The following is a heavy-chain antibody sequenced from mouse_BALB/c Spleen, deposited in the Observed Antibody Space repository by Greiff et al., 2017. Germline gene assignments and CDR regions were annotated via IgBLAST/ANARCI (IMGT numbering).Heavy chain of an antibody. CDR3: ATQYGNYLYYYAMDY. D-gene: IGHD2-1*01. J-gene: IGHJ4*01. CDR2: ISSGGST. CDR1: GFTFSSYA. V-gene: IGHV5-6-5*01. Sequence: EVKVVESGGSLVKPGGFLKLSCAASGFTFSSYAMSWVRQTPEKRLEWVASISSGGSTYYPDSVKGRFTISRDNARNILYLQMSSLRSEDTAMYYCATQYGNYLYYYAMDYWGQGTSVTVSS.